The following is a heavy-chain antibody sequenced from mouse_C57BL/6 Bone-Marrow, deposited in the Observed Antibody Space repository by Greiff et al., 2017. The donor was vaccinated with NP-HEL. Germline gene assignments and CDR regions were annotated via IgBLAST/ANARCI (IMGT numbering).Heavy chain of an antibody. CDR1: GFTFSSYG. J-gene: IGHJ3*01. CDR3: ARRDTTVPSWFAY. Sequence: DVMLVESGGDLVKPGGSLKLSCAASGFTFSSYGMSWVRQTPDKRLEWVATISSGGSYTYYPDSVKGRFTISRDNAKNTLYLQMSSLKSEDTAMYYCARRDTTVPSWFAYWGQGTLVTVSA. CDR2: ISSGGSYT. D-gene: IGHD1-1*01. V-gene: IGHV5-6*02.